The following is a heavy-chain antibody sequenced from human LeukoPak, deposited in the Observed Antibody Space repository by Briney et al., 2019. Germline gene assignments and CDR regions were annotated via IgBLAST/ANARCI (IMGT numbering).Heavy chain of an antibody. CDR1: GGAISPYH. V-gene: IGHV4-59*08. J-gene: IGHJ5*02. CDR3: ARGGYCSGGSCYPRYNWFDP. CDR2: IPYSGST. D-gene: IGHD2-15*01. Sequence: KPSETLSLTCAVSGGAISPYHWNWIRQPPGKGLEWIGYIPYSGSTNYNPSLKSRVTISIDTSKSQFSLKLSSVTAADTAVYYCARGGYCSGGSCYPRYNWFDPWGQGTLVTVSS.